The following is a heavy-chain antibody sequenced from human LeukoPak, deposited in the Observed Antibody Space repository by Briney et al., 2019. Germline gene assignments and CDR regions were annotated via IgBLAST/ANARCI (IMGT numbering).Heavy chain of an antibody. CDR2: ISSSSSYI. D-gene: IGHD3-10*01. J-gene: IGHJ4*02. CDR3: ARVGFGEFKTFLDD. V-gene: IGHV3-21*01. Sequence: GGSLRLSCAASGFTFSSYSMNSVRQAPGKGLECVSSISSSSSYIYYADSVKGRFTISRDNAKNSLYLQMNGLRAEDTAVYYCARVGFGEFKTFLDDGGQGTLVTVSS. CDR1: GFTFSSYS.